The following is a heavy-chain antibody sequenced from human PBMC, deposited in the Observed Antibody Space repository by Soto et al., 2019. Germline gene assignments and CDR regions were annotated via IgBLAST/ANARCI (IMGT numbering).Heavy chain of an antibody. J-gene: IGHJ5*02. D-gene: IGHD2-21*01. Sequence: PWGSLLISCAASGFTISTYGMTWVRQAPGKGLECVSGVTGSGSQIYYADSVKDRFTISKDNSKNTLYLQMSSLREEDTALYYCAKDAVYRDGLWLMDSWGQGTMVTVSS. CDR2: VTGSGSQI. CDR3: AKDAVYRDGLWLMDS. CDR1: GFTISTYG. V-gene: IGHV3-23*01.